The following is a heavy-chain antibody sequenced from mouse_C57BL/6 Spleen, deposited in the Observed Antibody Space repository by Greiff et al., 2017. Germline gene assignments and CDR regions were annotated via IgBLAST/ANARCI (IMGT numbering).Heavy chain of an antibody. V-gene: IGHV1-59*01. CDR1: GYTFTSYW. D-gene: IGHD1-1*01. CDR2: IDPSASYT. CDR3: ARRITTVGFDY. J-gene: IGHJ2*01. Sequence: QVQLQQPGAELVRPGTSVKLSCKASGYTFTSYWMHWVKQRPGQGLEWIGVIDPSASYTNYNQKFKGKATLTVDTSSSTAYMQLSSLTSEDSAVYSCARRITTVGFDYWGQGTTLTVSS.